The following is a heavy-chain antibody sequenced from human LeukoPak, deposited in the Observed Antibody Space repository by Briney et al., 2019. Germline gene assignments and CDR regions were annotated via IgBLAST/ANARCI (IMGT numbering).Heavy chain of an antibody. D-gene: IGHD2-2*01. V-gene: IGHV4-4*07. CDR2: IYSSGSS. CDR1: GDSFSSYY. Sequence: SETLSLTCTVSGDSFSSYYWSWIRQPAGKGLEWIGRIYSSGSSNYNPSLKSRVTMSIDTSKNQLSLRLSSVTAADSAVYYCARGIRYQAGVLSWFDPWGQGTLVTVSS. CDR3: ARGIRYQAGVLSWFDP. J-gene: IGHJ5*02.